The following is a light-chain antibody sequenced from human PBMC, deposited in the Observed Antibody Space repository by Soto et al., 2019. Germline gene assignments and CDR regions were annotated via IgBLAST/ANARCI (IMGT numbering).Light chain of an antibody. J-gene: IGKJ1*01. V-gene: IGKV3-20*01. Sequence: ETVLTQSPGTLSLSPGERATLSCRASQSVSSNYLAWYQQKPGQAPRLLINGASARATGIPDRFSGSGSGTDFTLTISRREPEDVAVYYCEQFGRSPPSSTFGQGSKVEI. CDR2: GAS. CDR3: EQFGRSPPSST. CDR1: QSVSSNY.